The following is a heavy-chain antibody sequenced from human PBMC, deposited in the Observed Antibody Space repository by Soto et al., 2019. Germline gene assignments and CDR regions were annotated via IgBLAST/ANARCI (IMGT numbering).Heavy chain of an antibody. J-gene: IGHJ4*02. D-gene: IGHD5-18*01. CDR3: ASPRGYSYGPIDY. Sequence: QLQLQESGPGLVKPSETLSLTCTVSGGSISSSSYYWGWIRQPPGKGLEWIGSIYYSGSTYYNPSLKSRVNISVDTSKNQYSLKLSSVTAADTAVYYCASPRGYSYGPIDYWGQGTLVTVSS. V-gene: IGHV4-39*01. CDR2: IYYSGST. CDR1: GGSISSSSYY.